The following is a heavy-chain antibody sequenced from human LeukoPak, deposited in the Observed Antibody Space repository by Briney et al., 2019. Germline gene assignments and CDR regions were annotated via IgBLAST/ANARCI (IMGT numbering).Heavy chain of an antibody. V-gene: IGHV3-21*01. D-gene: IGHD6-6*01. Sequence: PGGSLRLSCAASGFTFSSYSMNWVRQAPGKGLEWVSSISSSSSYIYYADSVKGRFTISRDNAKNSLYLQMNSLRAEDTAVYYCARYGNPLEYSSSDVDYWGQGTLVTASS. CDR2: ISSSSSYI. CDR1: GFTFSSYS. J-gene: IGHJ4*02. CDR3: ARYGNPLEYSSSDVDY.